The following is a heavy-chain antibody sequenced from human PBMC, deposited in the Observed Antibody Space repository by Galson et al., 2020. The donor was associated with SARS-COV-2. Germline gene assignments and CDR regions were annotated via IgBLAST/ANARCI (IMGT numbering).Heavy chain of an antibody. V-gene: IGHV3-30*04. CDR3: ARDWATYRSMDY. CDR1: GFSFRSYA. Sequence: GESLKISCVASGFSFRSYAMHWVRQAPGKGLEWVALISYDGSNEYYADSVKGLFTISRDNSKNTLFLQMSSLRPDDTSVYYCARDWATYRSMDYWGQGTLVSVSS. J-gene: IGHJ4*02. D-gene: IGHD3-16*02. CDR2: ISYDGSNE.